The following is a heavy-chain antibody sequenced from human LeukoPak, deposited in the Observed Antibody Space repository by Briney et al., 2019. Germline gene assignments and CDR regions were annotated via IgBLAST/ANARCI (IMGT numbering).Heavy chain of an antibody. D-gene: IGHD3-22*01. V-gene: IGHV4-30-4*01. CDR3: AREGSDSSGSFFDY. J-gene: IGHJ4*02. Sequence: SETLSLTCTVSGGSISSGDYYWSWIRQPPGKGLEWIGYIYYSGSTYYNPSLKSRVTISVDTSKNQFSLKLSSVTAADTAVYYCAREGSDSSGSFFDYWGQGTLDTVSS. CDR2: IYYSGST. CDR1: GGSISSGDYY.